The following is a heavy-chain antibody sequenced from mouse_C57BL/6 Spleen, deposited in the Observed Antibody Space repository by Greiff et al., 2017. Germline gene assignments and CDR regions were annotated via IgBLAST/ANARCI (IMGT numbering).Heavy chain of an antibody. J-gene: IGHJ4*01. CDR1: GYTFTSYW. V-gene: IGHV1-61*01. Sequence: QVQLKQPGAELVRPGSSVKLSCKASGYTFTSYWMDWVKQRPGQGLEWIGNIYPSDSETHYNQKFKDKATLTVDKSSSTAYMQLSSLTSEDSAVYYCARAYYSNSYAMDYWGQGTSVTVSS. CDR3: ARAYYSNSYAMDY. D-gene: IGHD2-5*01. CDR2: IYPSDSET.